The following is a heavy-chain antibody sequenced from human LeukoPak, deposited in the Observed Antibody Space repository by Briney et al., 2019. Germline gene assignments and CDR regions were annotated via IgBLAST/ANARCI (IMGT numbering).Heavy chain of an antibody. CDR1: GDSVSTNSAA. J-gene: IGHJ4*02. CDR2: TFYRSKWYN. CDR3: AREREERSISYSNTFDY. D-gene: IGHD4-11*01. V-gene: IGHV6-1*01. Sequence: SQTLSLTCAISGDSVSTNSAAWNWIRQSPSRGLEWLGRTFYRSKWYNDYAVSVKSRITINPDTSKNQFSLQLNSVTLEDTAVYYCAREREERSISYSNTFDYWGQGTLVTVSS.